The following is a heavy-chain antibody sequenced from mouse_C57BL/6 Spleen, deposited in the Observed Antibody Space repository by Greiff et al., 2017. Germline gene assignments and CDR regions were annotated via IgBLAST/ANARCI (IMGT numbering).Heavy chain of an antibody. CDR1: GFTFSNYW. V-gene: IGHV6-3*01. Sequence: EVKVEESGGGLVQPGGSMKLSCVASGFTFSNYWMNWVRQSPEKGLEWVAQIRLKSDNYATHYAESVKGRFTISRDDSKSSVYLQMNNLRAEDTGIYYCRNGYYGDFAVWGTGTTLTVSS. CDR3: RNGYYGDFAV. D-gene: IGHD2-2*01. CDR2: IRLKSDNYAT. J-gene: IGHJ1*03.